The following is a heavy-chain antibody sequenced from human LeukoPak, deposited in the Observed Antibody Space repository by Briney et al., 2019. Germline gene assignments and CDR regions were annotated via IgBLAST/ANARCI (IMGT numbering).Heavy chain of an antibody. CDR3: ARERRDGYDYDANVFDY. Sequence: GGSLRLSCAASGFTFSTYSMNWVRQAPGKGLEWVSSISSSSSYIYYADSVKGRFTVSRDNAKNSLYLQMNSLRAEDTAVYYCARERRDGYDYDANVFDYWGQGTLVTVSS. J-gene: IGHJ4*02. CDR1: GFTFSTYS. D-gene: IGHD3-16*01. V-gene: IGHV3-21*01. CDR2: ISSSSSYI.